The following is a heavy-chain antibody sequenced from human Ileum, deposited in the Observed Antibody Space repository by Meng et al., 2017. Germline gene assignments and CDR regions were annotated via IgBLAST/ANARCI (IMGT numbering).Heavy chain of an antibody. D-gene: IGHD6-6*01. Sequence: QVQFVQSGAEVKKPGASVRISCKASGFTFSNYSIYWVRQAPGQSLEWLGWIHAGSGDTKFSQTFQGRLTFDRDTSADTVYMELSSLRSGDRAVYYCGRGRASFYFDFLGQGTLVTVLL. CDR1: GFTFSNYS. J-gene: IGHJ4*01. CDR3: GRGRASFYFDF. CDR2: IHAGSGDT. V-gene: IGHV1-3*01.